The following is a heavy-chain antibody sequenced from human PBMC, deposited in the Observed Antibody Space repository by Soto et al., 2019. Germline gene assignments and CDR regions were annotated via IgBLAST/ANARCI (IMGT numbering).Heavy chain of an antibody. CDR2: IYWDDDK. D-gene: IGHD3-16*01. CDR3: AHIPNYYQYDWFDP. Sequence: LTCTFSGFSLTTRGVGVGWIRQPPGKALECLALIYWDDDKRYSPSLQSRLSITKDTSKNQVVLTMTNVDPVDTATYYCAHIPNYYQYDWFDPWGQGTLVSVSS. V-gene: IGHV2-5*02. CDR1: GFSLTTRGVG. J-gene: IGHJ5*02.